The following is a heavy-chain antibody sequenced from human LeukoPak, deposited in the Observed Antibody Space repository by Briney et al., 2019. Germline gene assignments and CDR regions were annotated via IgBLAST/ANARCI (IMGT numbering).Heavy chain of an antibody. CDR3: AKDGYSYGYGLGY. CDR1: GFTFDDYA. J-gene: IGHJ4*02. CDR2: ISWNSGSI. D-gene: IGHD5-18*01. V-gene: IGHV3-9*01. Sequence: GGSLRLSCAASGFTFDDYAMHWVRQAPGKGLEWVSGISWNSGSIGYADSVKGRFTISRDNAKNSLYLQMNSLRAEDTALYYCAKDGYSYGYGLGYWGQGTLVTVSS.